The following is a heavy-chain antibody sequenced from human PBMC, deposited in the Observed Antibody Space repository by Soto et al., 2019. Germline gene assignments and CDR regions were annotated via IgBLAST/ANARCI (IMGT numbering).Heavy chain of an antibody. CDR2: INESGST. J-gene: IGHJ4*02. CDR1: GQSFSGHS. D-gene: IGHD1-1*01. CDR3: ARGSGIVALPGELEDVNYDY. V-gene: IGHV4-34*01. Sequence: QVQLQQWGAGLVKPSETLSLSCAVYGQSFSGHSWAWIRQPPGKGLEWIGEINESGSTYYNPTLKSRAPISTDTSKNQFSLKLSSGSAADTAAYFCARGSGIVALPGELEDVNYDYWGQGTLVNVSS.